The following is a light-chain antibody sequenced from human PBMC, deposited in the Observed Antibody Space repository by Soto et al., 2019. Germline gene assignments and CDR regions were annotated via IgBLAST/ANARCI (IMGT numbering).Light chain of an antibody. CDR2: DVS. CDR1: SRDVGGYNY. CDR3: SSYTSSNNVV. J-gene: IGLJ2*01. Sequence: QSALTQPASVSGSPGQSIAISCTGTSRDVGGYNYVSWYQQHPGKAPKLLIYDVSARPSGVSNRFSGSQSDNTASLTITGLQAEDEADYYCSSYTSSNNVVFGGGTKLTV. V-gene: IGLV2-14*01.